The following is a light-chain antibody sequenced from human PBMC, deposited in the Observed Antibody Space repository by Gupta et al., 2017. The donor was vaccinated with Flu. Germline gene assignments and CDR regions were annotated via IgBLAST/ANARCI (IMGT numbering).Light chain of an antibody. CDR3: QQDHSVPLT. J-gene: IGKJ2*01. V-gene: IGKV4-1*01. CDR2: WAS. Sequence: DIVMTQSPDSLAASLGERATLKCKSSQSVIHSSLNKNYLAWYQQKPGQLPRLLIYWASTRESGVSDRFSGSGSGTDFTLTISSLQTEDVAVYYCQQDHSVPLTFGQGTKVEIK. CDR1: QSVIHSSLNKNY.